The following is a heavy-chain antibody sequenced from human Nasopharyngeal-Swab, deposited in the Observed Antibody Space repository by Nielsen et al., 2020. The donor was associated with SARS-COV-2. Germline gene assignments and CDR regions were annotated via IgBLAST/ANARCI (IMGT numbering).Heavy chain of an antibody. Sequence: ASVKVSCKASGYTLTELSMHWVRHAPGRGLEWMGGFDPEDGETIYAQKFQGRVTMTEDTSTDTAYMELSSLRSEDTAVYYCATDLPVRRSEWELLQAPYYYYGMDVWGQGTTVTVSS. CDR3: ATDLPVRRSEWELLQAPYYYYGMDV. CDR2: FDPEDGET. V-gene: IGHV1-24*01. CDR1: GYTLTELS. J-gene: IGHJ6*02. D-gene: IGHD1-26*01.